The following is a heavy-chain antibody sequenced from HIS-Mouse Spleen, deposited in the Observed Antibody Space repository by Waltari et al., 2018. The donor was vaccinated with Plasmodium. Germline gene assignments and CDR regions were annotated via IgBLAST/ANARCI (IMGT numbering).Heavy chain of an antibody. CDR1: GFTFSTAW. Sequence: EVQLVESGGGLVKPEGSRSLACADSGFTFSTAWMSGVRQAPGKGLEWVGRIKRKTDGGTTDYAAPVKGRFTISRDDSKNTLYLQMNSLKTEDTAVYYCTTGLGAFDIWGQGTMVTVSS. V-gene: IGHV3-15*01. CDR2: IKRKTDGGTT. CDR3: TTGLGAFDI. J-gene: IGHJ3*02.